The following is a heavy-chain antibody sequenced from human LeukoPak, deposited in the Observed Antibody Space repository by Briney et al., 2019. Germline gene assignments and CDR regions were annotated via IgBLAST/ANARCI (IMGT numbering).Heavy chain of an antibody. CDR3: ARDIVVVPAAHPTEFDP. V-gene: IGHV1-69*04. D-gene: IGHD2-2*01. CDR2: IIPIFGIA. CDR1: GGTFSSYA. J-gene: IGHJ5*02. Sequence: ASVTVSCKASGGTFSSYAISWVRQAPGQGLEWMGRIIPIFGIANYAQKFQGRVTITADKSTSTAYMELSSLRSEDTAVYYCARDIVVVPAAHPTEFDPWGQGTLVTVSS.